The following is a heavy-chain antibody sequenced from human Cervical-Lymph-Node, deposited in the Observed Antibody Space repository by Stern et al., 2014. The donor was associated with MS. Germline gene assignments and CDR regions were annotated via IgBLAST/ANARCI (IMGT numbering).Heavy chain of an antibody. Sequence: EVQLVESGGGLVQPGGSLRLSCAASGFAFNTYWMHWVRQAPGKGLVCVSRIKSDGSGISYADSAKGRFTISRDNAKNTLFLQMDSLRVEDTAVYYCARDSQYGMDLWGQGTTVTVSS. CDR2: IKSDGSGI. V-gene: IGHV3-74*01. CDR1: GFAFNTYW. CDR3: ARDSQYGMDL. J-gene: IGHJ6*02.